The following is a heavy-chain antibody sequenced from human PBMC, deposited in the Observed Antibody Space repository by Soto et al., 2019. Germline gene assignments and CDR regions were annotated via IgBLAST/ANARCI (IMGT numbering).Heavy chain of an antibody. V-gene: IGHV2-5*02. Sequence: PTLVNPTQTLTLTCTFSGFSLSTSGMCVGWIRQPPGKALEWLARIYWDGDKRYRPSLKSRLTISKDTSKNQVVLTMTNMDPVDTATYYCAHPTIFGVVNYWGQGTLVTVSS. CDR2: IYWDGDK. J-gene: IGHJ4*02. CDR1: GFSLSTSGMC. CDR3: AHPTIFGVVNY. D-gene: IGHD3-3*01.